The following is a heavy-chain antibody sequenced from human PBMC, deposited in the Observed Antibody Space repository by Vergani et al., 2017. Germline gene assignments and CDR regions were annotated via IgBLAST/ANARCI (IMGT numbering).Heavy chain of an antibody. D-gene: IGHD5-24*01. J-gene: IGHJ4*02. CDR1: GGSISSGGYY. CDR2: IYYSGST. CDR3: ARGLRDGCNLYYFDY. Sequence: QVQLQESGPGLVKPSQTLSLTCTVSGGSISSGGYYWSWIRQHPGKGLEWIGYIYYSGSTYYNPSLKSRVTISVDTSKNQFSLKLSSVTAADTDVYYCARGLRDGCNLYYFDYWGQGTLVTVSS. V-gene: IGHV4-31*03.